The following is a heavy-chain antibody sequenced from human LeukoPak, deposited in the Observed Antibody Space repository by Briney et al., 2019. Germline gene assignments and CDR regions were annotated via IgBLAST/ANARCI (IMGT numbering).Heavy chain of an antibody. J-gene: IGHJ4*02. V-gene: IGHV3-53*01. Sequence: PGGSLRLSCAASGFTVSSNYMSWVRQAPGKGLEWVSVIYSGGTTYYADSVKGRFTISRDNSKNTLYLQMNSLRAEDTAVYYCARTGGSYYFDYWGQGALVTVSS. D-gene: IGHD2-8*02. CDR3: ARTGGSYYFDY. CDR1: GFTVSSNY. CDR2: IYSGGTT.